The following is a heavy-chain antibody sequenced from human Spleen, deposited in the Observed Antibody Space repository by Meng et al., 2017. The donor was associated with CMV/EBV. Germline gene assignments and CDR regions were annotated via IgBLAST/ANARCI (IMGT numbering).Heavy chain of an antibody. CDR1: GFTFSSYE. J-gene: IGHJ6*02. Sequence: GESLKISCAASGFTFSSYEMNWVRQAPGKGLEWVSAISASGGSTYYADSVKGRFIISRDNSKNTLYLQMNSLRAEDTAVYYCANLGDYVWGSYRYTDGMDVWGQGTTVTVSS. D-gene: IGHD3-16*02. V-gene: IGHV3-23*01. CDR2: ISASGGST. CDR3: ANLGDYVWGSYRYTDGMDV.